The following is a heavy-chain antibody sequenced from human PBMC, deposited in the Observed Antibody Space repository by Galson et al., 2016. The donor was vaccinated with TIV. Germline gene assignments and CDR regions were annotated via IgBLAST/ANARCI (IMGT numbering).Heavy chain of an antibody. D-gene: IGHD5-12*01. V-gene: IGHV1-2*02. CDR1: GYTFTGYF. Sequence: SVKVSCKASGYTFTGYFMHWVRQAPGQGLEWMGWINPNSGGTNYAQKFQGRVTMTRDTSISTAYMELSSLISDDTAMYFWARAPTLIVATIYWYFDLWGRGTLVTVSS. CDR2: INPNSGGT. J-gene: IGHJ2*01. CDR3: ARAPTLIVATIYWYFDL.